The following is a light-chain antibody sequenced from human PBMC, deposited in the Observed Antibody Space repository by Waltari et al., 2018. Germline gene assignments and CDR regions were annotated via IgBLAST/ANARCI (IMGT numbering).Light chain of an antibody. CDR3: GTWDDSLRGGL. Sequence: QSVLTQPPSVSAAPGQKVTISCSGSSSNIDHNDVSWYQQLPGTAPKLLIYDNNKRTSGIPDRISASKSGTSAMLGIAGLQTGDEADYYCGTWDDSLRGGLFGGGTKLTVL. CDR2: DNN. CDR1: SSNIDHND. V-gene: IGLV1-51*01. J-gene: IGLJ3*02.